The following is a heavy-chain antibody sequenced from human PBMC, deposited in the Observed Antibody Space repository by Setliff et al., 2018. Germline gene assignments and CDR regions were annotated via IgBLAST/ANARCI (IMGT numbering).Heavy chain of an antibody. CDR1: GFTFSNYW. J-gene: IGHJ4*02. CDR3: ATAISGWFNY. CDR2: IKQDGSTK. Sequence: GGSLRLSCAASGFTFSNYWMSWVRQAPGKGLEWVANIKQDGSTKYYLDSVKGRFTISRDNAKNTLYLQMNSLRAEDTAIYYCATAISGWFNYWGQGALVTVSS. V-gene: IGHV3-7*02. D-gene: IGHD6-19*01.